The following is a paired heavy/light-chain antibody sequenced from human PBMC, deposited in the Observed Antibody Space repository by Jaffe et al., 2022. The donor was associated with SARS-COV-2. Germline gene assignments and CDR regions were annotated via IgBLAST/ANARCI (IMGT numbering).Heavy chain of an antibody. J-gene: IGHJ4*02. CDR2: INQDGSQT. CDR1: GFTFSGDW. V-gene: IGHV3-7*03. Sequence: EVRLVESGGDLVQPGGSLRLSCAASGFTFSGDWMGWVRQAPEKGLDWVAKINQDGSQTYYVDSVKGRFTISRDNAKNSLYLQMDSLRADDTAVYYCARLVWFSADHWGQGTLVTVSS. D-gene: IGHD3-9*01. CDR3: ARLVWFSADH.
Light chain of an antibody. CDR2: KVS. J-gene: IGKJ1*01. CDR1: QSLVHSDGNTY. CDR3: MQSPHWPWT. V-gene: IGKV2-30*02. Sequence: DVVMTQSPLSLPVTLGQPASISCRSSQSLVHSDGNTYLNWFHQRPGQSPRRLIYKVSNRDSGVPDRFSGSGSGTDFTLKISRVEAEDVGVYYCMQSPHWPWTFGQGTKVEIK.